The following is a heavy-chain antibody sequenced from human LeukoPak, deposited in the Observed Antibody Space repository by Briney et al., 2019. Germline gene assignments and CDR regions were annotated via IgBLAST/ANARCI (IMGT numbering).Heavy chain of an antibody. J-gene: IGHJ6*02. CDR1: GGSISSGDYY. V-gene: IGHV4-30-4*01. CDR2: IYYSGST. D-gene: IGHD4-17*01. Sequence: SETLSLTCTVSGGSISSGDYYWSWIRQPPGKGLEWIGYIYYSGSTYYNPSLKSRVTISVDTSKNQFSLKLSSVTAADTAVYYCARAPWYGDYYYGMDFWGQGTTVTVSS. CDR3: ARAPWYGDYYYGMDF.